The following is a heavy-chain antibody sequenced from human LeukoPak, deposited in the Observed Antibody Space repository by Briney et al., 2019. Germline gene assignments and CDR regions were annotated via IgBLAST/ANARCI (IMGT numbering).Heavy chain of an antibody. D-gene: IGHD3-3*01. CDR3: ASGYGAYYDFWCGYYTPYYYYYYMDV. CDR2: IYTSGST. CDR1: GGSISSYY. Sequence: SETLSLTVTVSGGSISSYYWSWIRQPAGKALKWIGRIYTSGSTNYNPSLKSRVTISVDTSKNQFTLTLRSVSAGATAVYYCASGYGAYYDFWCGYYTPYYYYYYMDVWGKGTTVTVSS. V-gene: IGHV4-4*07. J-gene: IGHJ6*03.